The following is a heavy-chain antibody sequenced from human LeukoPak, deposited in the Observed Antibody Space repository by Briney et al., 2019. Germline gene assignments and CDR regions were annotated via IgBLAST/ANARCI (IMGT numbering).Heavy chain of an antibody. CDR3: TIIPNVILFTHYFEY. J-gene: IGHJ4*02. CDR1: GYTFTTYD. D-gene: IGHD2-21*01. CDR2: IIPFLGTT. Sequence: SVKVSCKTSGYTFTTYDINWVRQAPGQGLEWMGSIIPFLGTTNYAQKFQGRVTITADEPTRTAYMELTYVRSDDTAVYYCTIIPNVILFTHYFEYWGQGTLVTVSS. V-gene: IGHV1-69*11.